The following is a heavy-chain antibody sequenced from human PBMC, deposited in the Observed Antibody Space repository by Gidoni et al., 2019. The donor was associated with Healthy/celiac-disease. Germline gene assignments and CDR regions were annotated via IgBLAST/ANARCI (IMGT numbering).Heavy chain of an antibody. V-gene: IGHV2-26*01. J-gene: IGHJ3*02. CDR1: GFSLSKGRMG. CDR3: ARTKEYSSSWYPFDI. D-gene: IGHD6-13*01. Sequence: QVTWKESGPVLVKPTETLTLTCTVSGFSLSKGRMGVSWFRQPPGKALEWLAHIFSNDEKSYSTSLKSRLTISKDTSKSQVVLTMTTMDPVDTATYYCARTKEYSSSWYPFDIWGQGTMVTVSS. CDR2: IFSNDEK.